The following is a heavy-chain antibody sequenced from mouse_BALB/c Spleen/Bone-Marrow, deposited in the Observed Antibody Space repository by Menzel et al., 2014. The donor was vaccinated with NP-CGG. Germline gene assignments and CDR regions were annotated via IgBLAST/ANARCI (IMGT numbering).Heavy chain of an antibody. J-gene: IGHJ3*01. CDR1: GYSFTGYN. CDR3: ARNHFGSNSLGY. Sequence: EVKLMESGPELEKPGASVKISCKASGYSFTGYNMNWVKQSDGRSLEWIGNIDPYYGGTSYNQKFRSKATLTVDKSSSTAYMQLTSLTSEDSAVYHCARNHFGSNSLGYWGQGTLVTVSA. V-gene: IGHV1S135*01. CDR2: IDPYYGGT. D-gene: IGHD1-1*01.